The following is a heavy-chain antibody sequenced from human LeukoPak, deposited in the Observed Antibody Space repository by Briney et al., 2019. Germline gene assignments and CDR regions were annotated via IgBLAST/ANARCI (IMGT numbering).Heavy chain of an antibody. V-gene: IGHV3-64D*06. CDR3: VKGTRYCSGGSCLDDY. CDR2: ISSNGGST. D-gene: IGHD2-15*01. CDR1: GFTFSSYA. J-gene: IGHJ4*02. Sequence: GSLRLSCSAPGFTFSSYAMHWVRQAPGKGLEYVSAISSNGGSTYYADSVKGRFTISRDNSKNTLYLQMSSLRAEDTAVYYCVKGTRYCSGGSCLDDYWGQGTLVTVSP.